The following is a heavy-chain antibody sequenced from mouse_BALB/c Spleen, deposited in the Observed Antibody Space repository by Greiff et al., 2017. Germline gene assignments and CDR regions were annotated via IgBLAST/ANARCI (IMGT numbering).Heavy chain of an antibody. Sequence: EVKLQESGPSLVKPSQTLSLTCSVTGDSITSGYWNWVRKFPGNKLEYMGYISYSGSTYYNPSLKSRISITQDTSKNQYYLQLNSVNTEDTATYYCAIYYDSFYAMDYWGQGTSVTVSS. CDR2: ISYSGST. D-gene: IGHD2-4*01. J-gene: IGHJ4*01. CDR1: GDSITSGY. V-gene: IGHV3-8*02. CDR3: AIYYDSFYAMDY.